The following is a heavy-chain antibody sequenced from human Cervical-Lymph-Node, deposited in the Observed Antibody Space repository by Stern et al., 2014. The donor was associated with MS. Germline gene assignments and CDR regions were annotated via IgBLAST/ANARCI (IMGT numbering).Heavy chain of an antibody. V-gene: IGHV1-46*01. J-gene: IGHJ4*02. CDR2: INPSGDSA. CDR3: ASGTGSKRPTGNY. D-gene: IGHD3/OR15-3a*01. CDR1: GYTFTSHY. Sequence: VQLVESGAGVKKPGASVKVSCKAFGYTFTSHYMHWVRQAPRQGLEWVGIINPSGDSATYAQKFQGRVTITRDTSTSTVYMELSSLRSEDTAVYYCASGTGSKRPTGNYWGQGTLVTVSS.